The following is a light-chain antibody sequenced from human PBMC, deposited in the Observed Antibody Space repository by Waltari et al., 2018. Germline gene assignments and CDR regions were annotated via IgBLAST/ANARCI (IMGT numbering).Light chain of an antibody. Sequence: EVVLTQSPGTLSLSPGERATLACRASQSVSSFLAWYQQKPGQAPKLLIYHASNSATGIPDRFSGSGSGTDFSLTISRLEAEDFAVYYCQNHERLPATFGQGTKVEI. CDR3: QNHERLPAT. V-gene: IGKV3-20*01. J-gene: IGKJ1*01. CDR1: QSVSSF. CDR2: HAS.